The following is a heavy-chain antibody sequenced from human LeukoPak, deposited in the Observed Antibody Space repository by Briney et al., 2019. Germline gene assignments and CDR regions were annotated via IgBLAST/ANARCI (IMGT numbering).Heavy chain of an antibody. Sequence: GESLKISCKASGYSFNNYWIGWVRQMPGKGLECMGIIYPGDSDTRYSPSFQGQVTISADKSISTAYLQWTSLRASDTAMYYCARGMTGFYTLFDYWGPGTLVTVSS. V-gene: IGHV5-51*01. J-gene: IGHJ4*02. CDR1: GYSFNNYW. CDR3: ARGMTGFYTLFDY. D-gene: IGHD3/OR15-3a*01. CDR2: IYPGDSDT.